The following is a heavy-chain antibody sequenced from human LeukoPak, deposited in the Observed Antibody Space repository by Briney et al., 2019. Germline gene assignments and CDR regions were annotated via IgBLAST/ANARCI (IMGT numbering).Heavy chain of an antibody. CDR2: INPNSGGT. CDR1: GYTFTGYY. J-gene: IGHJ4*02. Sequence: ASVKVSCKASGYTFTGYYMHWVRQAPGQGLEWMGWINPNSGGTNYAQKFQGWVTMTRDTSSSTAYMELSRLRSDDTAVYYCARAEVRGVIITEMNYWGQGTLVTVSS. V-gene: IGHV1-2*04. D-gene: IGHD3-10*01. CDR3: ARAEVRGVIITEMNY.